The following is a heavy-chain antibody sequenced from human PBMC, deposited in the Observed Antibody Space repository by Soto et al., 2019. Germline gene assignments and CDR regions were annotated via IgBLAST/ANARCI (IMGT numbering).Heavy chain of an antibody. V-gene: IGHV3-74*03. CDR1: GFTFSNYW. CDR2: VNSEGSDT. J-gene: IGHJ4*02. CDR3: ASLRRWHPFDL. Sequence: EVLLVESGGGLVQPGGSLRLFCAASGFTFSNYWMHWVRRAPGQGLVWVARVNSEGSDTMYADSVKGRFTISRDNAKNTLYLQMNGLRAEDTAVYYCASLRRWHPFDLWGQGTLVTVSS. D-gene: IGHD4-17*01.